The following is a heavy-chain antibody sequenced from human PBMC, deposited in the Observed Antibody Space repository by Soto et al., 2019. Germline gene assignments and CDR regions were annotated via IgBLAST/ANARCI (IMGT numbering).Heavy chain of an antibody. CDR1: GFTFSSYA. Sequence: EVQLLESGGGLVQPGGSLRLSCAASGFTFSSYAMSWVRQAPGKGLEWVSAISGSGGSTYYADSVKGRFTISRDNSKNTLYLQMNSLRADDTAVYYCAKLFSHYYYMDVWGKGTTVTVSS. V-gene: IGHV3-23*01. J-gene: IGHJ6*03. CDR2: ISGSGGST. CDR3: AKLFSHYYYMDV.